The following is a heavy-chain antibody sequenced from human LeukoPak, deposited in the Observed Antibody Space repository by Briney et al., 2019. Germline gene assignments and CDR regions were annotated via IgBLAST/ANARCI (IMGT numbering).Heavy chain of an antibody. CDR1: GYTFTGYY. Sequence: ASVKVSCKASGYTFTGYYMHWVRQALGQGLEWMGWINPNSGGTNYAQKFQGWVTMTRDTSISTAYMELSRLRSDDTAVYYCARERVITFGGVIVFIYYGMDVWGQGTTVTVSS. J-gene: IGHJ6*02. CDR3: ARERVITFGGVIVFIYYGMDV. D-gene: IGHD3-16*02. CDR2: INPNSGGT. V-gene: IGHV1-2*04.